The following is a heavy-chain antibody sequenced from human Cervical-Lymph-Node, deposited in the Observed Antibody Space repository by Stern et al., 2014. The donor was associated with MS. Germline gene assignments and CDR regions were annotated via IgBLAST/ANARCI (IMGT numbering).Heavy chain of an antibody. D-gene: IGHD3-10*01. V-gene: IGHV4-59*01. CDR2: IYYSGST. J-gene: IGHJ5*02. CDR3: ARGDLRKAWFGAPFDP. CDR1: GGSISDYY. Sequence: QLQLQESGPGLVKPSETLSLTCTVSGGSISDYYWHWIRQPPGKGLEWIGYIYYSGSTNYNPSLKSRVTISVDTSKNQFSLKLTSVTAADTAVYYCARGDLRKAWFGAPFDPWGQGTLVTVSS.